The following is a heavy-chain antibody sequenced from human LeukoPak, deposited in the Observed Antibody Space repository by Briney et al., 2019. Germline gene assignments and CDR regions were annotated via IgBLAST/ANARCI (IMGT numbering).Heavy chain of an antibody. CDR3: ARICYYDSSGYPY. V-gene: IGHV2-70*11. CDR2: IDWDDDK. Sequence: SGPALVKPTQTLTLTCTFSGFSLSTSGMCVSWIRQPPGKALEWLARIDWDDDKYYSTSLKTRPTISKDTSKNQVVLTMTNMDPVDTATYYCARICYYDSSGYPYWGQGTLVTVSS. CDR1: GFSLSTSGMC. J-gene: IGHJ4*02. D-gene: IGHD3-22*01.